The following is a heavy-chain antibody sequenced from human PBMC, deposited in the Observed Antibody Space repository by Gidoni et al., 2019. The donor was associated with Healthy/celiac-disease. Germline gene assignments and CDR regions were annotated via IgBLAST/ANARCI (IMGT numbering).Heavy chain of an antibody. V-gene: IGHV4-59*01. D-gene: IGHD2-15*01. J-gene: IGHJ2*01. CDR3: ASTLLGYCSGGSCYSDWYFDL. Sequence: QVQLQESGPGLVKPSETLSLTCTVSGGSISRYYWSWIRQPPGKGLEWIGYIYYSGSTNYNPSLKSRVTISVDTSKNQFSLKLSSVTAADTAVYYCASTLLGYCSGGSCYSDWYFDLWGRGTLVTVSS. CDR2: IYYSGST. CDR1: GGSISRYY.